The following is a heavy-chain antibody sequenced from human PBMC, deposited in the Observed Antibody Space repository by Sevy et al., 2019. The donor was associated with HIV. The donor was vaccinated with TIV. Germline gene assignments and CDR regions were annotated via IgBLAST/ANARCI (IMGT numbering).Heavy chain of an antibody. CDR1: GFTFSSYS. D-gene: IGHD6-13*01. CDR2: ISSSSSYI. CDR3: ARDQVAAAGRLEAFDI. V-gene: IGHV3-21*01. Sequence: GGSLRLSCAASGFTFSSYSMNWVRQAPGKGLEWVSSISSSSSYIYYADSVKRRFTISRDNAKNSLYLQMNSLRAEDTAVYYCARDQVAAAGRLEAFDIWGQGTMVTVSS. J-gene: IGHJ3*02.